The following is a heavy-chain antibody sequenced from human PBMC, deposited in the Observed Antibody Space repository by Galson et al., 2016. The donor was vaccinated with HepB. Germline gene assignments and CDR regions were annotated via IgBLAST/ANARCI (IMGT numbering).Heavy chain of an antibody. Sequence: CAISGDSVSSYSGAWDWLRQSPSRGLEWLGRTYHRSRWYNDYAGSVKGRITIEADTSKNLFSLQLTSVTVADTAVYYCARDRGSGRHFFDSWGQGTLVSVSS. CDR2: TYHRSRWYN. J-gene: IGHJ4*02. CDR1: GDSVSSYSGA. D-gene: IGHD3-10*01. CDR3: ARDRGSGRHFFDS. V-gene: IGHV6-1*01.